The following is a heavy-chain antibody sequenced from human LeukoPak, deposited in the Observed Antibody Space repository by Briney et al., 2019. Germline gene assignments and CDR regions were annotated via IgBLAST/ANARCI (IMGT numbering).Heavy chain of an antibody. CDR2: IKSKTDAGTT. V-gene: IGHV3-15*01. CDR1: GFTFSNAW. CDR3: TTLGGYYYDSSGYYYVVDFDY. Sequence: PGGSLRLSCAASGFTFSNAWMSWVRQAPGKGLGWGGRIKSKTDAGTTDYAAPVKDGFTISRDDSKNTLYLQMNSLKTEDTAVYYCTTLGGYYYDSSGYYYVVDFDYWGQGTLVTVSS. J-gene: IGHJ4*02. D-gene: IGHD3-22*01.